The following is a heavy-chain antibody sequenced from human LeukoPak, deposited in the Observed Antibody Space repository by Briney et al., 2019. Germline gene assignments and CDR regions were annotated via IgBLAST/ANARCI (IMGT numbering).Heavy chain of an antibody. V-gene: IGHV3-23*01. Sequence: GSLRLSCAASGFTFSSYAMSWVRQAPGKGLEWVSAISGSGGSTYYADSVKGRFTISRDNSKNTLYLQMSSLRAEDTAVYYCAKPTLLYVDYDGYWGQGTLVTVSS. CDR1: GFTFSSYA. D-gene: IGHD2-8*01. CDR2: ISGSGGST. J-gene: IGHJ4*02. CDR3: AKPTLLYVDYDGY.